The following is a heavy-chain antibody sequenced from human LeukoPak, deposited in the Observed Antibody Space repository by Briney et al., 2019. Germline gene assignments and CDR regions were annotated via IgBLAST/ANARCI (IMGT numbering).Heavy chain of an antibody. CDR3: ARDSLSYDSSGYYTG. D-gene: IGHD3-22*01. CDR1: GFTFKSYG. Sequence: PGGSLRLSCAASGFTFKSYGMHWVRQAPGKGLEWVAVIWYDGSNKYYADSVKGRFTISRDNSKNTLYLQMNSLRAEDTAVYYCARDSLSYDSSGYYTGWGQGTLVTVSS. J-gene: IGHJ4*02. V-gene: IGHV3-33*01. CDR2: IWYDGSNK.